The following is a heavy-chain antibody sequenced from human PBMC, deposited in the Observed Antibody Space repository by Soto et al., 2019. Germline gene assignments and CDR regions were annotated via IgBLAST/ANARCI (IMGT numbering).Heavy chain of an antibody. Sequence: QVQLVQSGAEVKKPGASVKVSCKASGYTFTSYDINWGRQAIGQGLEWMGWMNPNSGNTGYAQKFQGRVSKTSNTAPGTAYMWLGSLRYEDTAVNYCPRGPIVVVQAAIYYYDGMEVWGQGTPVTVS. CDR2: MNPNSGNT. CDR1: GYTFTSYD. V-gene: IGHV1-8*01. J-gene: IGHJ6*02. D-gene: IGHD2-2*01. CDR3: PRGPIVVVQAAIYYYDGMEV.